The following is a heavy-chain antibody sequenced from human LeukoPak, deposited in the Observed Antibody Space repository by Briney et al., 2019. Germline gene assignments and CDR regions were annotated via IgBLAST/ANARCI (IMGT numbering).Heavy chain of an antibody. Sequence: GESLKISCKGSGYSFTSYWIGWVRQLPGKALEWMGIIYPDDSDARYSPSFQGQVTISADKSISTAYLQWSSLTASDTAMYYCARFGELSFRFDPWGQGTLVTVSS. D-gene: IGHD3-10*01. V-gene: IGHV5-51*01. J-gene: IGHJ5*02. CDR1: GYSFTSYW. CDR2: IYPDDSDA. CDR3: ARFGELSFRFDP.